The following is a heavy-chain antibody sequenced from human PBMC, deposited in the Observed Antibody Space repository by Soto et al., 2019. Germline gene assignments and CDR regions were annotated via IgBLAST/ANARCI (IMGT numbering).Heavy chain of an antibody. CDR3: ASGHDPSLDY. J-gene: IGHJ4*02. CDR2: IKSKTDGRTT. CDR1: GFTFSNAW. Sequence: GGSLRLSCAASGFTFSNAWMSWVRQAPGKGLEWVGRIKSKTDGRTTDYAAPVKGRFTISRDDSKNTLYLQMNSLKDEDGAVYYCASGHDPSLDYWGQGTLVTVSS. V-gene: IGHV3-15*01. D-gene: IGHD3-16*02.